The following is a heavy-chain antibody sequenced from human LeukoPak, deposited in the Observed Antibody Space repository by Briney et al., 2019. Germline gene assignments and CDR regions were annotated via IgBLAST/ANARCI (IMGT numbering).Heavy chain of an antibody. J-gene: IGHJ6*03. CDR2: IIPIFGKA. CDR1: GGTFSSYA. Sequence: GASVKVSCKASGGTFSSYAISWVRQAAGQGLEWMGGIIPIFGKANYAQKFQGRVTITTDESTSTAYMELSSLRSEDTAVYYCARERVEQQLVRAYYYYYMDVWGKGTTVTVSS. D-gene: IGHD6-13*01. CDR3: ARERVEQQLVRAYYYYYMDV. V-gene: IGHV1-69*05.